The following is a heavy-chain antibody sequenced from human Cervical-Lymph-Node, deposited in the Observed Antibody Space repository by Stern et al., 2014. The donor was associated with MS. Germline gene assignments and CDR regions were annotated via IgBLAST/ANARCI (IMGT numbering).Heavy chain of an antibody. V-gene: IGHV1-69*09. Sequence: VQLVESGAEVKKPGSSVKVSCKASGGTFSSYTISWVRQAPGQGLEWMGRSIPILGIANYAQKFQGRVTITADKSTSTAYMELSSLRSEDTAVYYCARVDDSSGWNYWGQGTLVTVSS. J-gene: IGHJ4*02. CDR2: SIPILGIA. CDR3: ARVDDSSGWNY. CDR1: GGTFSSYT. D-gene: IGHD6-19*01.